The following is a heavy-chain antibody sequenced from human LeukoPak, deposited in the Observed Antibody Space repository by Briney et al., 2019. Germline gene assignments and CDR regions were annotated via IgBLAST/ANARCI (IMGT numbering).Heavy chain of an antibody. J-gene: IGHJ4*02. V-gene: IGHV1-69-2*01. CDR2: VDPEDGET. CDR1: GYTFTDYY. D-gene: IGHD3-22*01. Sequence: ATVKLSCKVSGYTFTDYYMHWAQQAPGKGLEWMGLVDPEDGETIYAEKFQGRVTITADTSTDTAYMELSSLRSEDTAVYYCATNRVGGSGYGIDYWGQGTLVTVSS. CDR3: ATNRVGGSGYGIDY.